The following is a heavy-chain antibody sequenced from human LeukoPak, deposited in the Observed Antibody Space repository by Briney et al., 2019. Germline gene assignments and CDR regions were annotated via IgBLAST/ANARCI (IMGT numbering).Heavy chain of an antibody. CDR2: ISYDGTNK. D-gene: IGHD4-17*01. V-gene: IGHV3-30*18. Sequence: GRSLRLSCAASGFTFISYGMHWVRQAPGKGLEWVAVISYDGTNKYYADSVKGRFTISRDNSKNTLYLQMNSLRAEDTALYYCAKDLGTVTTSADYWGQGTLVTVSS. CDR1: GFTFISYG. J-gene: IGHJ4*02. CDR3: AKDLGTVTTSADY.